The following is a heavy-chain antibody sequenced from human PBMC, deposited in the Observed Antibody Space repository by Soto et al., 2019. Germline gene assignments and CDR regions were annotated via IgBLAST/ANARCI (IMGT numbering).Heavy chain of an antibody. D-gene: IGHD6-6*01. V-gene: IGHV5-51*01. CDR3: ARTRSFTLGFYYDGMDV. CDR2: IYPGDSDT. J-gene: IGHJ6*02. Sequence: GESLKISCHGSGYSFAGYWICWVRQMPGKDLEWMGIIYPGDSDTRYSPSFQGQVTISADKSLRTAYLQWTSLKASDTALYYCARTRSFTLGFYYDGMDVWGQGTTVTVSS. CDR1: GYSFAGYW.